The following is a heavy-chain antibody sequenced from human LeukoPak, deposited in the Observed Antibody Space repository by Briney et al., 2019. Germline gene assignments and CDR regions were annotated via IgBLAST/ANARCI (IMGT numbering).Heavy chain of an antibody. CDR3: ARMAVADYFDY. D-gene: IGHD6-19*01. Sequence: SETLSLTCAVSGYSISSGYYWGCIRQPPGKGLEWIGSIYHSGSTYYNPSLKSRVTISVDTSKNQFSLKLSSVTAADTAVYYCARMAVADYFDYWGQGTLVTVSS. V-gene: IGHV4-38-2*01. J-gene: IGHJ4*02. CDR2: IYHSGST. CDR1: GYSISSGYY.